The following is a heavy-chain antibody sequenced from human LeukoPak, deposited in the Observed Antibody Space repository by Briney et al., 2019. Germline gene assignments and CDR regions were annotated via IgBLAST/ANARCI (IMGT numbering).Heavy chain of an antibody. CDR3: ARELEDYYDSSGYYYRIYYFDY. CDR2: IYTSGST. Sequence: KPSETLSLTCTVSGGSISSYYWSWIRQPAGKGLEWIGRIYTSGSTNYNPSLKSRVTMSVDTSKNQFSLKLSSVTAADTAVYYCARELEDYYDSSGYYYRIYYFDYWGQGTLVTVSS. V-gene: IGHV4-4*07. D-gene: IGHD3-22*01. J-gene: IGHJ4*02. CDR1: GGSISSYY.